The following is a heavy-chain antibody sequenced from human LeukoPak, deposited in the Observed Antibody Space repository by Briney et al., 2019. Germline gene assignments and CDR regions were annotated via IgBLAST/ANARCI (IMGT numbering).Heavy chain of an antibody. CDR3: ARDYPYYYDGMWYCDY. CDR1: GFTFSSYN. CDR2: ISTSSIYI. Sequence: GGSLRLSCAASGFTFSSYNMNWVRQAPGKGLEWVSSISTSSIYIYYGDSVKGRFTISRDNAKNSLYLQMNSLRAEDTAVYYCARDYPYYYDGMWYCDYWGQGTLVSVSS. D-gene: IGHD3-22*01. J-gene: IGHJ4*02. V-gene: IGHV3-21*01.